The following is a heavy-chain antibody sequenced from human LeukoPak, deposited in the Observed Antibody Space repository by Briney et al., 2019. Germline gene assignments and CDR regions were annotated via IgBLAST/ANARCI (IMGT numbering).Heavy chain of an antibody. Sequence: SETLSLTCAVYGGSLSCYYWSWIRQPPGKGLEWIGDINHSGSTNYNPPLKSRVTISVDTSKNQFSLKLSSVTAADTAVYYCARGPYDYVWGSYRSFDYWGQGTLVTVSS. CDR3: ARGPYDYVWGSYRSFDY. CDR2: INHSGST. V-gene: IGHV4-34*01. J-gene: IGHJ4*02. CDR1: GGSLSCYY. D-gene: IGHD3-16*02.